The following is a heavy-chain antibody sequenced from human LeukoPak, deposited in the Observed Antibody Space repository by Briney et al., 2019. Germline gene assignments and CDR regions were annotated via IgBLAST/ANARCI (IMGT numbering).Heavy chain of an antibody. Sequence: ASVKVSCKAAGYTFGNYGIKWVRQAPGQGLEWMGWISAYNGNTNYAQKLQGRVTMTTDTSTSTAYMELRSLRSDDTAVYYCARANDCSSTSCYVIPWYYWGQGTLVTVSS. V-gene: IGHV1-18*01. CDR1: GYTFGNYG. D-gene: IGHD2-2*01. J-gene: IGHJ4*02. CDR2: ISAYNGNT. CDR3: ARANDCSSTSCYVIPWYY.